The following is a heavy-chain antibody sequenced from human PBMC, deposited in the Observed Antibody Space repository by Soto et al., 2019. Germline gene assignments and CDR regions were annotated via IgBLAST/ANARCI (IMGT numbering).Heavy chain of an antibody. CDR2: ISPYSGNT. CDR1: GYNFIGYG. J-gene: IGHJ6*02. D-gene: IGHD2-15*01. V-gene: IGHV1-18*01. CDR3: AIESRMGYYSGLDF. Sequence: QVQLVQSGAEVKQPGASVKVSCKASGYNFIGYGISWVRQAPGQGLEWMGWISPYSGNTDYAQKFQGRVTMATDTSTSTAYMELRSLQSDDAAVYYCAIESRMGYYSGLDFWGQGTTVTVSS.